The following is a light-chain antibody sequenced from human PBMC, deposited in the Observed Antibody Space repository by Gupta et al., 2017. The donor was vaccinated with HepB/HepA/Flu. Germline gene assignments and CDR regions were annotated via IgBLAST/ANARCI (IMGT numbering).Light chain of an antibody. CDR1: QSISSY. J-gene: IGKJ3*01. V-gene: IGKV1-39*01. CDR2: DAS. CDR3: QQSYSTPPG. Sequence: DIQMTQSPSSLSASVGDRVTITCRASQSISSYLNWYQQKPGKAPKLLIYDASSLQSGVPARFSGSGSGTDFTLTISSLQPEDFATYYCQQSYSTPPGFGPGTKVDIK.